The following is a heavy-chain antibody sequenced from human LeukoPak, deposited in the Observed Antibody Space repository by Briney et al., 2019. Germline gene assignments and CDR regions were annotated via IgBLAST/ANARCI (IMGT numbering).Heavy chain of an antibody. CDR2: ISYDGSNK. Sequence: GGSLRLSCAASGFTFSSYAMHWVRQAPGKGLEWVAAISYDGSNKYYGDSVKGRFTISRDNSKNTLDLQMNSLRADDTAVYFCGRTYDILTFFDYWGRGTLVTVSS. J-gene: IGHJ4*02. V-gene: IGHV3-30-3*01. CDR3: GRTYDILTFFDY. CDR1: GFTFSSYA. D-gene: IGHD3-9*01.